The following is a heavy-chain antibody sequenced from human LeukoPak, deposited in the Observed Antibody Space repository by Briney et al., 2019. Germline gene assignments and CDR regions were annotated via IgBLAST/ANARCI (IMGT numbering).Heavy chain of an antibody. V-gene: IGHV1-69*13. CDR3: ARDDGNIVGAATFDF. CDR1: GGTFSSYA. J-gene: IGHJ4*02. CDR2: IIPIFGAA. D-gene: IGHD1-26*01. Sequence: SVKVSCKASGGTFSSYAISWVRQAPGQGLEWMGGIIPIFGAANYAQRFQGRVTITADESTSTAYMELSSLRSEDTAVYFCARDDGNIVGAATFDFWGQGTLVTVSS.